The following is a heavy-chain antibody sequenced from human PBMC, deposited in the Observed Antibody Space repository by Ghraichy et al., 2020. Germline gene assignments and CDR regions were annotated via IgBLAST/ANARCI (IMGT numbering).Heavy chain of an antibody. D-gene: IGHD3-10*01. V-gene: IGHV3-72*01. Sequence: GESLNISCSVSGFTLSDYFMDWVRQAPGEGLEWVGRCKGTANTCTPDYAASVKGRFIVSVDDSKNSLFLQMNRLEPGDTAVYFCAREFRGSRTWGQGTQVTVSS. CDR1: GFTLSDYF. CDR3: AREFRGSRT. CDR2: CKGTANTCTP. J-gene: IGHJ5*02.